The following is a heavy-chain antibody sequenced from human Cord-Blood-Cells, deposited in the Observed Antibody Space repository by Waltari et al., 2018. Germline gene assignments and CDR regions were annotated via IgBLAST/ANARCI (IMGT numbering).Heavy chain of an antibody. J-gene: IGHJ3*02. CDR3: ARRYQLLDAFDI. CDR1: GGSISSSSYY. V-gene: IGHV4-39*01. CDR2: IYYSGIT. D-gene: IGHD2-2*01. Sequence: QLQLQESGPGLVKPSETLSLTCTVSGGSISSSSYYWGWIRQPPGKGLEWIGGIYYSGITYNNPSLKIRVTISVDRSKNQFSLKLSSVTAADTAVYYCARRYQLLDAFDIWGQGTMVTVSS.